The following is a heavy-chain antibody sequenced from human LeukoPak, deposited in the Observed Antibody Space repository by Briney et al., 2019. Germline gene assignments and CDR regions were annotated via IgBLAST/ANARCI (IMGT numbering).Heavy chain of an antibody. V-gene: IGHV1-18*01. CDR3: ARDRGTAGLGY. CDR2: ISAYNGNT. J-gene: IGHJ4*02. CDR1: GYTLTSYG. Sequence: EASVKVSCKASGYTLTSYGISWVRQAAGQGLEWMGWISAYNGNTNYAQKLQGRVTMTTDTSTSTAYMELRSLRSDDTAVYYCARDRGTAGLGYWGQGTLVTVSS. D-gene: IGHD3-10*01.